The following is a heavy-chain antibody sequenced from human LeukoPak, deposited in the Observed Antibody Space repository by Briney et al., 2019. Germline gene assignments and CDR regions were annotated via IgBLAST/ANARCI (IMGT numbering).Heavy chain of an antibody. CDR3: ASALGGQGGH. D-gene: IGHD1-26*01. Sequence: GGSLRLSCAASGFTFSDAWMSWVRQAPGKGLVWVSRINSDGSSTSYADSVKGRFTISRDNAKNTLFLQMNSLRADDTAVYYCASALGGQGGHWGQGTLVTVSS. V-gene: IGHV3-74*01. CDR2: INSDGSST. J-gene: IGHJ4*02. CDR1: GFTFSDAW.